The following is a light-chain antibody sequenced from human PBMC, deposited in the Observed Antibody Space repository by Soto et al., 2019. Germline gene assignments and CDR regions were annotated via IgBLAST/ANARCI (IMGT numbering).Light chain of an antibody. Sequence: EIVLTQSPGTLSLSPGERATLSCRASQSVSSSYLAWYQQKPGQPPRLLIYGASSRATGIPDRFSGSGSGTDFTLTISSLQPDDFATYYCQQYNSYSPITFGQGTRLEIK. CDR1: QSVSSSY. CDR3: QQYNSYSPIT. J-gene: IGKJ5*01. CDR2: GAS. V-gene: IGKV3-20*01.